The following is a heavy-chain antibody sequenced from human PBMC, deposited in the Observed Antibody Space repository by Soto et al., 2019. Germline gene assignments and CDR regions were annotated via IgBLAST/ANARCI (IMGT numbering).Heavy chain of an antibody. CDR3: AKDRPSSYDNPSPGDNWLDP. Sequence: EVQLLEFGGGLLQPGGSQRQSCAASGFTFSSFAMSWVRQAPGEGLEWVSVIGGSDGTTYYADSVKGRFTISRDNSKNMLYLQMNSLRAEDTAVYYCAKDRPSSYDNPSPGDNWLDPWGQGTLVTVSS. CDR1: GFTFSSFA. V-gene: IGHV3-23*01. D-gene: IGHD3-9*01. CDR2: IGGSDGTT. J-gene: IGHJ5*02.